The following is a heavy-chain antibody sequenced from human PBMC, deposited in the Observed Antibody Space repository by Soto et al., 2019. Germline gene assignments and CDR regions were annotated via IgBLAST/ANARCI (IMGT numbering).Heavy chain of an antibody. CDR2: IYYSGST. CDR1: GGSISSYY. D-gene: IGHD6-25*01. V-gene: IGHV4-59*01. J-gene: IGHJ4*02. CDR3: ARDLQAGYFDY. Sequence: SETLSLTCTVSGGSISSYYWSWIRQPPGKGLEWIGYIYYSGSTNYNPSLKSRVTISVDTSKNQFSLKLSSVTAADTAVYYCARDLQAGYFDYWGQGTLVTVSS.